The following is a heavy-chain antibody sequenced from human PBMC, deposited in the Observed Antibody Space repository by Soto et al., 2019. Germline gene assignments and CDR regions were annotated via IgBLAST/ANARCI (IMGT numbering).Heavy chain of an antibody. CDR2: INAANGDT. Sequence: ASVKVSCKASGYTFTSYGIHWVRQAPGQRLEWMGWINAANGDTKYSPKFQGRVTITRDTSASTAYMELSSLRSEDTAVYYCVRRHVSATGMDWFDPWGQGTLVTVSS. CDR1: GYTFTSYG. D-gene: IGHD6-13*01. V-gene: IGHV1-3*01. CDR3: VRRHVSATGMDWFDP. J-gene: IGHJ5*02.